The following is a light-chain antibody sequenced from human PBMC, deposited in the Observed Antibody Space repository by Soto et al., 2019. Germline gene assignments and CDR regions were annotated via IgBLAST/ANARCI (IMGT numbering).Light chain of an antibody. Sequence: DIQMTQSPSFVSASVGDRVTVTCRARQDISSWLAWYQQKPGKAAKLLIYTTSTLGSGVPSRFSGSRSGTDFTLTLSGLQPEYFATYYFQHANRFPITFGQGTRLEIK. CDR2: TTS. J-gene: IGKJ5*01. CDR3: QHANRFPIT. CDR1: QDISSW. V-gene: IGKV1-12*01.